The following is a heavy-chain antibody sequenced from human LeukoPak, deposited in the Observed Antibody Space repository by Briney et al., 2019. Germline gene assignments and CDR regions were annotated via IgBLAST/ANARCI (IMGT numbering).Heavy chain of an antibody. D-gene: IGHD2-21*01. CDR2: INHSGST. CDR1: GGSFSGYY. V-gene: IGHV4-34*01. CDR3: ARHRFASPLDS. J-gene: IGHJ4*02. Sequence: SETLSLTCAVYGGSFSGYYWSWIRQPPGKGLEWIGEINHSGSTNYNPSLKSRVTISVDTSKNQFSLKLSSVTAADTAVYYCARHRFASPLDSWGQGTLVTVSS.